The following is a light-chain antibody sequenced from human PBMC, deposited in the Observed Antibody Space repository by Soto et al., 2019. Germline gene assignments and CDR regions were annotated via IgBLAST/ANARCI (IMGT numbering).Light chain of an antibody. CDR3: QQYYSTPDT. J-gene: IGKJ2*01. CDR1: QSVLYSSNNKNY. Sequence: DIVMTQSPDSLAVSLGERATINCKSSQSVLYSSNNKNYLAWYQQKPGQPPKLLIYRASTRESGVPDRFSGSGSGTDFTLTIRSLQAEDVAVYYCQQYYSTPDTFGQGTKLEIK. CDR2: RAS. V-gene: IGKV4-1*01.